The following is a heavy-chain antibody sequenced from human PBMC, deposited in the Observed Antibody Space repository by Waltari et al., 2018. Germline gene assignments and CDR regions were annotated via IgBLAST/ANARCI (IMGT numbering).Heavy chain of an antibody. CDR1: GYSFAKYG. D-gene: IGHD5-18*01. CDR3: ARQNIHSYGYGYFDF. Sequence: EVQLEQSGAEVKKPGESLKISCNGSGYSFAKYGIGWVRQMPGKGLEWMGVIYPGDSNTKYSLSFQGQVTISADTSISTAYLQWSSLKASDTAIYFCARQNIHSYGYGYFDFWGQGTLVTVSS. CDR2: IYPGDSNT. J-gene: IGHJ4*02. V-gene: IGHV5-51*01.